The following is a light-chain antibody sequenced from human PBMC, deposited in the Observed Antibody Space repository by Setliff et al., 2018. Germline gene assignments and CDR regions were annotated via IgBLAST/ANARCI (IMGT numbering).Light chain of an antibody. J-gene: IGLJ1*01. Sequence: QSALAQPPSASGTPGQRVTISCSGSSSNIGTNTVNWYQPLPGTAPKLLIYNNNQRPSGVPDRFSGSKSGTSASLAISGLQSEDEADYYCAAWDDSLNGDVFGTGTKVTVL. CDR3: AAWDDSLNGDV. V-gene: IGLV1-44*01. CDR1: SSNIGTNT. CDR2: NNN.